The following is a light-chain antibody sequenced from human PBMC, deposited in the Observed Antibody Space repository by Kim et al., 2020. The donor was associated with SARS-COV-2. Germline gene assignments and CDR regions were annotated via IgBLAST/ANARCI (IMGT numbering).Light chain of an antibody. V-gene: IGKV3-11*01. Sequence: EIVLTQSPATLSLSPGERATLSCRASQSVSSYLAWYQQKPGQAPRLLIYDASNRATGIPARFSFSGSGTDFTLTISSLEPEDFAVYYCQQRSNWPPLTFGGGTKVDIK. CDR1: QSVSSY. J-gene: IGKJ4*01. CDR2: DAS. CDR3: QQRSNWPPLT.